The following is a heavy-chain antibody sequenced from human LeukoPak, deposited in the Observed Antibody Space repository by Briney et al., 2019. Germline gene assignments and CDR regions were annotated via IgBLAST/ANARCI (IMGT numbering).Heavy chain of an antibody. J-gene: IGHJ4*02. CDR2: MYHSGST. Sequence: SGTLSLTCAVSGYSISSGYYWGWIRHPPGKGLGWIGSMYHSGSTYYNPSLKGRVTISVDPSKNQFSLKLSSVTAADTAVYYCARPAYGSGSYSGFDYWGQGTLVTVSS. CDR1: GYSISSGYY. V-gene: IGHV4-38-2*01. CDR3: ARPAYGSGSYSGFDY. D-gene: IGHD3-10*01.